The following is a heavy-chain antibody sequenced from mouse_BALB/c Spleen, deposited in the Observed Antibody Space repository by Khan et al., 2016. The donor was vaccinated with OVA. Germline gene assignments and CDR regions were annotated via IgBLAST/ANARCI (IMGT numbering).Heavy chain of an antibody. CDR1: GFTFSDAW. Sequence: EVKLEVSGGGLVQPGGSMKLSCAASGFTFSDAWMDWVRQSPEKGLEWVAEIRSKTNNHGNKYAVSGKGRFTISRDDSKSSVYLQMNSVSAEDTGIYYCTALDNLLYYYAMDYWGQGTSVTVSS. V-gene: IGHV6-6*01. CDR2: IRSKTNNHGN. CDR3: TALDNLLYYYAMDY. D-gene: IGHD1-3*01. J-gene: IGHJ4*01.